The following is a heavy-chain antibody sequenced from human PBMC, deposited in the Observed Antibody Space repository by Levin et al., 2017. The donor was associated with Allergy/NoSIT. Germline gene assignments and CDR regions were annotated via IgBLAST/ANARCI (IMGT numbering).Heavy chain of an antibody. CDR1: GYTFRYFG. Sequence: ASVKVSCTASGYTFRYFGINWVRQAPGQGLEWMGWINTFNGDTKYAQKVQGRVTMTIDTSTSTAFLELKSPRSDDTAVYYCGRDVEGFGATPFHYYYAMDVWGQGTTVTVSS. CDR2: INTFNGDT. D-gene: IGHD3-3*01. J-gene: IGHJ6*02. CDR3: GRDVEGFGATPFHYYYAMDV. V-gene: IGHV1-18*01.